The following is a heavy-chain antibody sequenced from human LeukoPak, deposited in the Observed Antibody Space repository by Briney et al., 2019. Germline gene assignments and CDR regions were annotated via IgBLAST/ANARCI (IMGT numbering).Heavy chain of an antibody. CDR3: ARETTPTYYDSSGYYYGY. Sequence: GRSLRLSCAASGFTFSSYAMPWVRQAPGKGLEWVAVISYDGSNKYYADSVKGRFTISRDNSKNTLYLQMNSLRAEDTAVYYCARETTPTYYDSSGYYYGYWGQGTLVTVSS. V-gene: IGHV3-30-3*01. J-gene: IGHJ4*02. CDR1: GFTFSSYA. CDR2: ISYDGSNK. D-gene: IGHD3-22*01.